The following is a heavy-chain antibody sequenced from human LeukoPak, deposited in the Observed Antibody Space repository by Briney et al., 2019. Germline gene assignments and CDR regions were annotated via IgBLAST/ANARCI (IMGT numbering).Heavy chain of an antibody. CDR2: ISSSGSTI. Sequence: GGSLRLSCVASGFTFSSYEMNWVRQAPGKGLEWVSCISSSGSTIYYADSVKGRFTISRDNAKNSLYLQMNSLRDEDTAVYYCARDSYCGGDCFSGFLDYWGQGTLVTVSS. V-gene: IGHV3-48*03. D-gene: IGHD2-21*02. CDR1: GFTFSSYE. CDR3: ARDSYCGGDCFSGFLDY. J-gene: IGHJ4*02.